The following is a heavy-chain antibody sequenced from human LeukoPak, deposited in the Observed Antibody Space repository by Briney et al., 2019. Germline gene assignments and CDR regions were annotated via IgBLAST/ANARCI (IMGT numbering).Heavy chain of an antibody. D-gene: IGHD6-19*01. V-gene: IGHV3-33*06. J-gene: IGHJ4*02. CDR2: IWYDGSNK. Sequence: GGSLRLSCAASGFTFSSYGMHWVRQAPGKGLEWVAVIWYDGSNKYYADSVKGRFTISRDNSKNTLYLQMNSLRAEDTAVYYCAKNVDYSSRGADYWGQGTLVTVSS. CDR1: GFTFSSYG. CDR3: AKNVDYSSRGADY.